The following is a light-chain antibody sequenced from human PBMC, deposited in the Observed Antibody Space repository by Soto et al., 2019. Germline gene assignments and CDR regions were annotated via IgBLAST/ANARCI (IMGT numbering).Light chain of an antibody. CDR1: ESVTSSL. V-gene: IGKV3-20*01. CDR2: GAS. CDR3: QQYGSSSNT. Sequence: EIVLTQSPDTLSLSPGERATLSCRASESVTSSLLAWYQQKRGQAPRLLIYGASSRATDIPDRFSGSGSGTDFTLTISRLEPEDFAVYYCQQYGSSSNTFGQGTRLEIK. J-gene: IGKJ5*01.